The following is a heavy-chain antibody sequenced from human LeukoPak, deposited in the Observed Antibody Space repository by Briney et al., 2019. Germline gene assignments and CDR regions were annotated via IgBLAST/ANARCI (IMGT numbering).Heavy chain of an antibody. V-gene: IGHV4-59*01. CDR2: IYYSGST. D-gene: IGHD3-22*01. Sequence: SETLSLTCTVSGGSISRYYWSWIRQPPGKGLEWIGYIYYSGSTNYNPSLKSRVNTSLDTSKNQFSLKLSSVTAADTAVYYCARGLTYFYDSSGYYYLDWGQGTLVTVSS. J-gene: IGHJ4*02. CDR3: ARGLTYFYDSSGYYYLD. CDR1: GGSISRYY.